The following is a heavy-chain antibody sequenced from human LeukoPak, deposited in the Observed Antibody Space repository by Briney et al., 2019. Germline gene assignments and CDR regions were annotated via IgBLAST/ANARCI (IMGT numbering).Heavy chain of an antibody. V-gene: IGHV1-24*01. J-gene: IGHJ6*02. CDR2: FDPEHGET. D-gene: IGHD5-12*01. CDR1: GYTLIELS. Sequence: ASVKVSCKVSGYTLIELSMHWVRQAPGKGLEWMGGFDPEHGETIYAQKFQGRVTMTEDTSTDTAYVYLSSLRSEDTAVYYCATSGVATIYSLYYYGLDVWGQGTTVTVSS. CDR3: ATSGVATIYSLYYYGLDV.